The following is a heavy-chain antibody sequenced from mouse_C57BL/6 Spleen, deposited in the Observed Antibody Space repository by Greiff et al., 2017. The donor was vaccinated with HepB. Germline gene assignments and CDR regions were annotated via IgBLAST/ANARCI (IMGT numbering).Heavy chain of an antibody. J-gene: IGHJ3*01. Sequence: VLLVEPGPGLVAPSPCLSISCTASGYSFTSYCIAWVSQPPGKGLEWMGVICGGGSTNYNSALMSRLSNSTDNSKSQVFLKMNSLQTDDTDMYYCARHDGSFADWGQGTLVTVSA. D-gene: IGHD1-1*01. CDR1: GYSFTSYC. CDR2: ICGGGST. CDR3: ARHDGSFAD. V-gene: IGHV2-9*01.